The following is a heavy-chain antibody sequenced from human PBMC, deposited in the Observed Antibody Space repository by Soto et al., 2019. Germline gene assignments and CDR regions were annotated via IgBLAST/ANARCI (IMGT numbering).Heavy chain of an antibody. V-gene: IGHV3-15*01. CDR2: IMSSAGGGTA. J-gene: IGHJ4*02. CDR1: GLIFIDVA. CDR3: TPDSCTSLYCFDY. Sequence: GGSLRLSCAASGLIFIDVAMTWVRQAPGKGLEWVGRIMSSAGGGTAAYAADVKGRFTMSKYDSTDTLYLEMSSPKNEDTAFYYCTPDSCTSLYCFDYWGQGALVTVSS.